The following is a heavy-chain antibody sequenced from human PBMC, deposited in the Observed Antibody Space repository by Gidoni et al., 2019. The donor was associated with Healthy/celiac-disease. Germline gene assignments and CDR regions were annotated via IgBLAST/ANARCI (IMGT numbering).Heavy chain of an antibody. J-gene: IGHJ4*02. CDR2: IKSKTDGGTT. D-gene: IGHD2-2*01. Sequence: EVQLLESGGGLVKPGGSLRLSCAAPGLTVSNAWRGWVRKAPGKGLEWVGRIKSKTDGGTTDYAAPVKGRFTISRDDAKNTLYLQMNSLKTEDTAVYYCTTAWGYCSSTSCLFDYWGQGTLVTVSS. CDR3: TTAWGYCSSTSCLFDY. V-gene: IGHV3-15*01. CDR1: GLTVSNAW.